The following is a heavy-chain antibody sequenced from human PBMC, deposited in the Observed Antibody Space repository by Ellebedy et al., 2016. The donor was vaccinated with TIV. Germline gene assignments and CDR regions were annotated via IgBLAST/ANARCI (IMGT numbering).Heavy chain of an antibody. CDR3: ARYCSGGRCYGVDKPFDY. V-gene: IGHV5-51*01. CDR1: GYRFTSYW. CDR2: IYTGDSDT. J-gene: IGHJ4*02. Sequence: GESLKISCKGSGYRFTSYWIGWVRQMPGKGLEWMGIIYTGDSDTRDNPSFQGQVTISADKSISTAYLQWNSLKASDTAIYYCARYCSGGRCYGVDKPFDYWGQGTLVTVSS. D-gene: IGHD2-15*01.